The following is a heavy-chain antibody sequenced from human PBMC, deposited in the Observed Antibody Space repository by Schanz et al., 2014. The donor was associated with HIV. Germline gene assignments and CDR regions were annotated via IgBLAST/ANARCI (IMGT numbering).Heavy chain of an antibody. D-gene: IGHD3-22*01. J-gene: IGHJ6*02. CDR2: ISYDGVNK. V-gene: IGHV3-30*18. CDR1: GFTFSGFA. Sequence: QVQLVESGGGLVQPGGLLRLSCAASGFTFSGFAMSWVRQAPGKGLEWVAVISYDGVNKYYADSVKGRLTISRDNSKNTLYLQVKRLRTEDTAVYFCAKDGNLYDSRYRGKGNYYHYYGMDVWGQGTTVTVS. CDR3: AKDGNLYDSRYRGKGNYYHYYGMDV.